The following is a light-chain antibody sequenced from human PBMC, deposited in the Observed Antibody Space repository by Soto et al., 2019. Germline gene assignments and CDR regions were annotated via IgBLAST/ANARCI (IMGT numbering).Light chain of an antibody. CDR1: QSLRSS. CDR2: GAS. V-gene: IGKV3D-15*01. CDR3: QQYENGPPLT. J-gene: IGKJ4*01. Sequence: ETMMTQSPDTLSVSLGERATLSCRASQSLRSSLAWYQQKPGQAPRLLIYGASSRATGIPDRFSGSGSGTDFTLTISKLEPEDFAIYYCQQYENGPPLTFGGGTKVDIK.